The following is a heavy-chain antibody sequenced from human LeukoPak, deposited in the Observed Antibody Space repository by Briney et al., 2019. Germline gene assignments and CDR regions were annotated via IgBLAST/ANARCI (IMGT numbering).Heavy chain of an antibody. CDR3: ARVVYCSSTSCSKVYYFDY. CDR2: IYTSGST. J-gene: IGHJ4*02. D-gene: IGHD2-2*01. Sequence: SQTLSLTCTVSGGSISSGSYYWSWIRQPAGKGLEWIGRIYTSGSTNYNPSLKSRVTISVDTSKNQFSLKLSSVTAADTAVYYCARVVYCSSTSCSKVYYFDYWGQGTLVTVSS. V-gene: IGHV4-61*02. CDR1: GGSISSGSYY.